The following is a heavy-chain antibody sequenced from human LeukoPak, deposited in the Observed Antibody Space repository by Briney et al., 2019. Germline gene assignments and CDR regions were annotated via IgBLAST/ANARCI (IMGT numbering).Heavy chain of an antibody. CDR2: ISYDGSNK. CDR1: GFTFSSYG. V-gene: IGHV3-30*03. J-gene: IGHJ4*02. D-gene: IGHD3-3*01. CDR3: ARDPTFWYGHFDY. Sequence: PGGSLRLSCAASGFTFSSYGMHWVRQAPGKGLEWVAVISYDGSNKYYADSVKGRFTISRDNSKNTLYLQMNSLRAEDTAVYYCARDPTFWYGHFDYWGQGTLVTVSS.